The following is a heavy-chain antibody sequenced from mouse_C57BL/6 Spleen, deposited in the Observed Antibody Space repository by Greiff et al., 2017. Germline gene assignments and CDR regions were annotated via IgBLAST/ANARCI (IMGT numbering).Heavy chain of an antibody. CDR1: GFTFSDYY. CDR3: ARGGDGSSYSYWYFDV. J-gene: IGHJ1*03. CDR2: INYDGSST. V-gene: IGHV5-16*01. D-gene: IGHD1-1*01. Sequence: EVKVVESEGGLVQPGSSMELSCTASGFTFSDYYMAWVRQVPEKGLEWVANINYDGSSTYYLDSLKSRFIISRDNAKNILYLQMSSLKSEDTATYYCARGGDGSSYSYWYFDVWGTGTTVTVSS.